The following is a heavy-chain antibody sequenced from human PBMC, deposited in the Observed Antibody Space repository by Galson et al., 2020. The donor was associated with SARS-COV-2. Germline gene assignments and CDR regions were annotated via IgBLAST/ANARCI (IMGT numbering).Heavy chain of an antibody. CDR2: TRNKANSYTT. Sequence: GGSLRLSCAASGFTFSDHYMDWVRQAPGKGLEWVGRTRNKANSYTTVYAASVKGRFTISRDDSKNSLYLQMNSLKTEDTAVYYCARLGYCSSDGCFEPYWGQGTLVTVSS. CDR1: GFTFSDHY. CDR3: ARLGYCSSDGCFEPY. J-gene: IGHJ4*02. D-gene: IGHD2-15*01. V-gene: IGHV3-72*01.